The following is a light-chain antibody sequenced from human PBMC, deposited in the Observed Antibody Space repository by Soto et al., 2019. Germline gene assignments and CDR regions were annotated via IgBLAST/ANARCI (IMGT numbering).Light chain of an antibody. CDR3: QQYGSSPWT. J-gene: IGKJ1*01. CDR2: GAS. Sequence: EIVLTQSPATLSLSPGDRATLSCGASQSVTNNYLAWYQQKPGQAPRLLIYGASSRATGIPDRFSGSGSGTDFTLTISRLEPEDFAVYYCQQYGSSPWTFGQGTKVDIK. V-gene: IGKV3-20*01. CDR1: QSVTNNY.